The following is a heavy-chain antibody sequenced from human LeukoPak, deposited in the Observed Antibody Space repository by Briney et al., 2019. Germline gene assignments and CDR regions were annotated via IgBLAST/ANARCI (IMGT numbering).Heavy chain of an antibody. CDR1: GFAFSNYA. J-gene: IGHJ3*02. CDR2: ISGNGVLT. CDR3: AKCGDFWSVYYMHM. D-gene: IGHD3-3*01. V-gene: IGHV3-23*01. Sequence: GGSLRLSCAASGFAFSNYAMTWVRQAPGKGLEWVSVISGNGVLTYYADSVKGRFTISRDNSKSTLYLQMNSLRDEDTAVYYCAKCGDFWSVYYMHMWGQGTMVTVSS.